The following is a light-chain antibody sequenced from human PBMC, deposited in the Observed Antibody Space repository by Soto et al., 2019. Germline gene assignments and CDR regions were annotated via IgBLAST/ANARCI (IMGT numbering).Light chain of an antibody. V-gene: IGLV3-1*01. Sequence: SYELTQPPSVSVSPGQTASITCSGDKLGDKYACWYQQKPGQSPVLVIYQDSKRPSGIPERFSGSNSGNTATLTISGTQAMDEADYYCQGWDSSTRVVFGGGTKVTVL. CDR3: QGWDSSTRVV. CDR2: QDS. J-gene: IGLJ2*01. CDR1: KLGDKY.